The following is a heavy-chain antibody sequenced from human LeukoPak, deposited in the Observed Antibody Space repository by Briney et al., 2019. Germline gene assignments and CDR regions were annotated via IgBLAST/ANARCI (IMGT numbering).Heavy chain of an antibody. Sequence: PGRSLRLSCAASGFTFSQYAMHWVRQAPGKGLEWVAAIWYDGSNQYYADSVKGRFSISRDNSKNTLYLQVNSLSPEDTAVYYCAREADCSGGRCYRGAFDIWGQGTMVTVSS. V-gene: IGHV3-33*01. CDR2: IWYDGSNQ. J-gene: IGHJ3*02. CDR1: GFTFSQYA. CDR3: AREADCSGGRCYRGAFDI. D-gene: IGHD2-15*01.